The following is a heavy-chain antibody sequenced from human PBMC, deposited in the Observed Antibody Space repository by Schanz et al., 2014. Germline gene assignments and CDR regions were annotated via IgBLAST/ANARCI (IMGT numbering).Heavy chain of an antibody. D-gene: IGHD6-13*01. CDR3: ARLDSSSWYPRY. Sequence: EVQLVESGGGVVRPGGSLRLSCAASGFGFDDYAMSWVRQAPGKGLEWVSITYSGGSTYYADSVKGRFTISRDNSKNTLYLQVNSLRAEDTAVYYCARLDSSSWYPRYWGQGTLVTVSS. CDR1: GFGFDDYA. V-gene: IGHV3-66*01. J-gene: IGHJ4*02. CDR2: TYSGGST.